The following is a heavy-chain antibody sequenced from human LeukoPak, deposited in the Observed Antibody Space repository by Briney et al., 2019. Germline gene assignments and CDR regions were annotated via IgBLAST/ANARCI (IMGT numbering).Heavy chain of an antibody. V-gene: IGHV4-34*01. J-gene: IGHJ3*02. D-gene: IGHD3-22*01. Sequence: NPSETLSLTCAVYGGSFSGYYWSWIRQPPGKGLEWIGEINHSGSTNYNPSLKSRVTISLDTSKNQFSLKLSSVTAADTAVYYCARDSSGYQWLRDSDAFDIWGQGTMVTVSS. CDR2: INHSGST. CDR3: ARDSSGYQWLRDSDAFDI. CDR1: GGSFSGYY.